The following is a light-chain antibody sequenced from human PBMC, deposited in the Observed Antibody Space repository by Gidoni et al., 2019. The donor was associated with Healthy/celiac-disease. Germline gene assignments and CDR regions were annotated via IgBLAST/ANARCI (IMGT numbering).Light chain of an antibody. CDR2: DVS. V-gene: IGLV2-11*01. Sequence: SALTQPRSVSGSPGQSVTISCTGTSSDVGGYNDVSWYQQHPGKAPKLMIYDVSKRPSGVPDRFSGSKSGNTASLTISGLQAEDEADYYCCSYAGSYTWVFGGGTKLTVL. J-gene: IGLJ3*02. CDR1: SSDVGGYND. CDR3: CSYAGSYTWV.